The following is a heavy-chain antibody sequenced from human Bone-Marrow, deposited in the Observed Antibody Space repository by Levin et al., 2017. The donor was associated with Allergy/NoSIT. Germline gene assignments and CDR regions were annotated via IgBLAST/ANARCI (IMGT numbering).Heavy chain of an antibody. V-gene: IGHV4-59*01. CDR2: IFYSGNT. CDR1: GGSITTYY. D-gene: IGHD3-3*01. CDR3: ARKGFGDWYFDL. Sequence: KSSETLSLTCTVSGGSITTYYWSWIRQSPDKGLEWIGYIFYSGNTKYNPSLESRVTMSFDTTKAQFSLKLTSVTAADTAVYYCARKGFGDWYFDLWGRGTLVTVSS. J-gene: IGHJ2*01.